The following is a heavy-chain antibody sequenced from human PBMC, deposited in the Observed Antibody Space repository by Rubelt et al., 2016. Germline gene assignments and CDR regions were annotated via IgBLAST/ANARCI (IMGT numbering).Heavy chain of an antibody. CDR3: AKLTSGIRGGMDV. D-gene: IGHD1-14*01. CDR2: ISGDGSIT. J-gene: IGHJ6*02. V-gene: IGHV3-74*01. Sequence: GKGLVWASRISGDGSITNYVVSVKGRFTISRDNAKNTLYLQMNSLRAEDTAIYYCAKLTSGIRGGMDVWGQGTTVTVS.